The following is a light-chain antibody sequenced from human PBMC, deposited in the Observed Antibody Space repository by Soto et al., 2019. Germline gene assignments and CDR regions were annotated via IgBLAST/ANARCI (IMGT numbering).Light chain of an antibody. CDR1: QSVNTY. J-gene: IGKJ4*01. V-gene: IGKV3-11*01. CDR2: EAS. CDR3: QQRANWPLT. Sequence: EIVLTQSPATLSLSPGERATLSCRASQSVNTYLAWYQQKPGQVPRLLIYEASNRATGIPARFSGSGSGTDFILTISSLEPEDFAVYYCQQRANWPLTFGGGTKVEIK.